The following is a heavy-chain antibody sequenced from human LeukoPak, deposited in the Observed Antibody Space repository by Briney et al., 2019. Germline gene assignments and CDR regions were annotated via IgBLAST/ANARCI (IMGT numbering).Heavy chain of an antibody. J-gene: IGHJ3*02. D-gene: IGHD5-12*01. CDR2: ISSSSSTI. CDR1: GFTFSSYS. V-gene: IGHV3-48*04. CDR3: ARDLIVRVRLSDRRPAFDI. Sequence: GSLRLSCAASGFTFSSYSMNWVRQAPGKGLEWVSYISSSSSTIYYADSVKGRFTISRDNAKNSLYLQMNSLRAEDTAVYYCARDLIVRVRLSDRRPAFDIWGQGTMVTVSS.